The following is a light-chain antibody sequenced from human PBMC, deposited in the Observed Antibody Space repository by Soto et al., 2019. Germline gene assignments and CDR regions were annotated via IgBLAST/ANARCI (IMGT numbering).Light chain of an antibody. V-gene: IGKV3-11*01. Sequence: EIVLTQSPATLSLSPGERATLSCRASQSVSSYLAWYQQKPGQAPRLLIYDASNRATGIPARFSGSGSGTDFTLTISSQEPEDFAVYYCQQRSNWPITFGKGTRLEMK. CDR2: DAS. CDR1: QSVSSY. J-gene: IGKJ5*01. CDR3: QQRSNWPIT.